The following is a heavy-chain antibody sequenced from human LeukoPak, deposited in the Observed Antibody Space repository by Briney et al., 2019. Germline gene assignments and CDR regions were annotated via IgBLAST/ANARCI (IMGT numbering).Heavy chain of an antibody. V-gene: IGHV3-66*02. J-gene: IGHJ5*02. CDR1: GFSVTSYA. CDR3: DRDRAEGRAWVEFDP. Sequence: PGGSLRLSCVASGFSVTSYAVSWVRQAPGKAPEWVSLVYSEGATHYADSVQGRFITSRDISKNTLYLQMSNLRIEDTGVYRCDRDRAEGRAWVEFDPWGQGTVVTVSS. CDR2: VYSEGAT.